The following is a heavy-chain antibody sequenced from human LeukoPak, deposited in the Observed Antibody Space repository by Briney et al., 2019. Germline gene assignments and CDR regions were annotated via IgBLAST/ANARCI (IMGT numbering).Heavy chain of an antibody. J-gene: IGHJ4*02. CDR1: GFTFSSYA. V-gene: IGHV3-23*01. CDR2: ISGSGGST. CDR3: AKEIPCSSTSCRLRPFDY. Sequence: PGGSLRLSCAASGFTFSSYAMSWVRQAPGKGLEWVSAISGSGGSTYYADSVKGRFTISRDNSKNTLYLQMNSLRAEDTAVYYCAKEIPCSSTSCRLRPFDYWGQGTLVTVSS. D-gene: IGHD2-2*01.